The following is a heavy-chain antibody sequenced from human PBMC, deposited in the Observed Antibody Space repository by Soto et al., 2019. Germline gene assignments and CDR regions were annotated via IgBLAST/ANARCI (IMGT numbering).Heavy chain of an antibody. CDR2: INPSGGST. Sequence: ASVKVSCKASGYTFTSYYMHWVRQAPGQGLEWMGIINPSGGSTSYAQKFQGRVTMTRDTSTSTVYMELSSLRSEDTAVYYCARDPPHYDFWRGYYPYYYYGMDFWGQGTTVTVSS. J-gene: IGHJ6*02. V-gene: IGHV1-46*01. D-gene: IGHD3-3*01. CDR1: GYTFTSYY. CDR3: ARDPPHYDFWRGYYPYYYYGMDF.